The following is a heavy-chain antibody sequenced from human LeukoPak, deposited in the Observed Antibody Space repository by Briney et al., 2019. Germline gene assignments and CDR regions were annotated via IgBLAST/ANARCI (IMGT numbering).Heavy chain of an antibody. D-gene: IGHD2/OR15-2a*01. CDR1: GFTFSSYS. CDR3: ARDNSVIVRLIDY. J-gene: IGHJ4*02. V-gene: IGHV3-21*01. Sequence: GGSLRLSCAASGFTFSSYSMNWVRQAPGKGLEWVSSISSSSSYIYYADSVKGRFTISRDNAKNSLYLQMNSLRAEDTAVYYCARDNSVIVRLIDYWGQGTLVTVSS. CDR2: ISSSSSYI.